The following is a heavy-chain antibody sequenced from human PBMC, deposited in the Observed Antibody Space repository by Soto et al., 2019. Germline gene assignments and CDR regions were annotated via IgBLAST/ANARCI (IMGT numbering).Heavy chain of an antibody. V-gene: IGHV1-69*06. CDR1: GGTFSSYA. CDR3: ASGRAWLQFVY. J-gene: IGHJ4*02. D-gene: IGHD5-12*01. Sequence: QVQLVQSGAEVKKPGSSVKVSCKASGGTFSSYAISWVRQAPGQGLEWMGGIIPIFGTANYAQKLQGRVTITADKSTSTAYMELSSLRSQDTAVYYFASGRAWLQFVYWGQGTLVTVSS. CDR2: IIPIFGTA.